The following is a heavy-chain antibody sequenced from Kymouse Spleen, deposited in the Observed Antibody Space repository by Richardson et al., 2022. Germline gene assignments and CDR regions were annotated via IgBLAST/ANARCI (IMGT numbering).Heavy chain of an antibody. CDR2: ISYDGSNK. J-gene: IGHJ5*02. CDR3: AKEVRLGNWNPNWFDP. CDR1: GFTFSSYG. Sequence: QVQLVESGGGVVQPGRSLRLSCAASGFTFSSYGMHWVRQAPGKGLEWVAVISYDGSNKYYADSVKGRFTISRDNSKNTLYLQMNSLRAEDTAVYYCAKEVRLGNWNPNWFDPWGQGTLVTVSS. D-gene: IGHD1-20*01,IGHD1-7*01. V-gene: IGHV3-30*18.